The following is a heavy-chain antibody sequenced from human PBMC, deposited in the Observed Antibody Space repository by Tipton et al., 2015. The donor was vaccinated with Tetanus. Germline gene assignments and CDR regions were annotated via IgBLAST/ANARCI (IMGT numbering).Heavy chain of an antibody. CDR1: GFTFKSYT. Sequence: SLRLSCAASGFTFKSYTMNWVRQAPGNGLEWVAAISGSRLTPYYADSVKGRFTISRDNSKNTLSLQLNSLRADDTAIYYCAKRSSTYYGLDVWGQGTTVTVSS. CDR2: ISGSRLTP. V-gene: IGHV3-23*01. D-gene: IGHD6-13*01. CDR3: AKRSSTYYGLDV. J-gene: IGHJ6*02.